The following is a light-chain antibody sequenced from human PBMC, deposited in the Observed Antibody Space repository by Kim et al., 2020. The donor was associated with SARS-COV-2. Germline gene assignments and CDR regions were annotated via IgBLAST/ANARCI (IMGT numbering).Light chain of an antibody. V-gene: IGKV1-39*01. CDR2: AAS. J-gene: IGKJ2*01. Sequence: SASVGGRVTITGRERQRISSYLNWYQQKPGKAPKLLIYAASSLQSGVPSRFSGSGSGTDFTLTISSLQPEDFATYYCQQSYSTPRTFGQGTKLEI. CDR1: QRISSY. CDR3: QQSYSTPRT.